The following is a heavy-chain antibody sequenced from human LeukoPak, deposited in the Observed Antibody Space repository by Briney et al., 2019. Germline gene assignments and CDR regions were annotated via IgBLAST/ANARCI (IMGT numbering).Heavy chain of an antibody. CDR3: ATVYGSGSYFVFDY. J-gene: IGHJ4*02. Sequence: GASVTVSCKASGYTFTGYYMHWVRQAPGQGLEWMGWINPNSGGTNYAQKFQGRVTMTRDTSISTAYMELSRLRSDDTAVYYCATVYGSGSYFVFDYWGQGTLVTVSS. CDR2: INPNSGGT. V-gene: IGHV1-2*02. D-gene: IGHD3-10*01. CDR1: GYTFTGYY.